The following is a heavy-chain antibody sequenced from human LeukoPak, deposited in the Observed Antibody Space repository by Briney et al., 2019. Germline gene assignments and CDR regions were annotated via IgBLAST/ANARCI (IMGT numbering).Heavy chain of an antibody. V-gene: IGHV1-69*01. Sequence: SVKVSCKASGGTFSSYAISWVRQAPGQGLEWMGGIIPIFGTANYAQKFQGRVTITADESTSTAYMELSSLRSEDTAVYYCERGAARYYYYYYNGDVGGKGTTAPVS. J-gene: IGHJ6*03. CDR1: GGTFSSYA. D-gene: IGHD6-6*01. CDR2: IIPIFGTA. CDR3: ERGAARYYYYYYNGDV.